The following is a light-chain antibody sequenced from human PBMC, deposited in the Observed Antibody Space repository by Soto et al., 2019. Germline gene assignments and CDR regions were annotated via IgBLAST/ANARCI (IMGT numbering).Light chain of an antibody. CDR3: QQRSNWPSIT. CDR1: QSVSSY. J-gene: IGKJ5*01. CDR2: DAS. V-gene: IGKV3-11*01. Sequence: EIVLTQSPATLSLSPGERATLSCRASQSVSSYLAWYQQKPGQAPRLLIYDASNRATGIPARFSGSGSGTDFTLTISSLEPEDFALYYCQQRSNWPSITFGQGTRLDIK.